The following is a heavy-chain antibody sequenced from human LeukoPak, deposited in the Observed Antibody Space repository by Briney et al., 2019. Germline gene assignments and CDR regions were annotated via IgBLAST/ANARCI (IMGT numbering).Heavy chain of an antibody. CDR2: IYYSGST. CDR3: ARNPPPWAFNPKDYFDY. J-gene: IGHJ4*02. D-gene: IGHD7-27*01. CDR1: GGSISSSSYY. V-gene: IGHV4-39*07. Sequence: PSETLSLTCTVSGGSISSSSYYWGWIRQPPGKGLEWIGSIYYSGSTYYNPSLKSRVTISVDTSKNQFSLKLSSVTAADTAVYYCARNPPPWAFNPKDYFDYWGQGTLVTVSS.